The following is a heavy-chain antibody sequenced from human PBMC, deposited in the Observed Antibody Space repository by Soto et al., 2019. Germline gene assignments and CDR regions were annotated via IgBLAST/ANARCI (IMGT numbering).Heavy chain of an antibody. V-gene: IGHV3-53*03. CDR3: GRGSSDSDGILRVDY. CDR2: IYSGGNT. D-gene: IGHD2-2*01. Sequence: PGGSLRLSCAASGFTVSTNYMSWVRQAPGKGLEWVSVIYSGGNTYYADSVKGRFSMSREKSKNTLFLQMNGLRAEDTAVYYCGRGSSDSDGILRVDYWGQGTQVTVSS. J-gene: IGHJ4*02. CDR1: GFTVSTNY.